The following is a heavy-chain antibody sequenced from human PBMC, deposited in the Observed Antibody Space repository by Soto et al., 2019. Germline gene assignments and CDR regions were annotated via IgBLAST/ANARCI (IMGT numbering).Heavy chain of an antibody. J-gene: IGHJ6*02. CDR3: ARVHLVRTSSYYCGMDV. CDR1: GFTFSNYR. D-gene: IGHD6-6*01. Sequence: GSLRLSCATSGFTFSNYRMNWVRETPGKGLEWVASISGSGKDTFYRDSVKGRFTISRDNAESSLVLQMNSLTVDDTAVYHCARVHLVRTSSYYCGMDVWGPGTTVTAP. V-gene: IGHV3-21*06. CDR2: ISGSGKDT.